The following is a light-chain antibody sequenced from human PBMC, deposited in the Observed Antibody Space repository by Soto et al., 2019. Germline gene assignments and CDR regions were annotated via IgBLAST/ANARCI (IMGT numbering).Light chain of an antibody. J-gene: IGLJ3*02. CDR1: SSNIGAGYD. V-gene: IGLV1-40*01. Sequence: QSVLTQPPSVSGAPGQRVTIPCPGGSSNIGAGYDVHWYQQLPGTAPKLLIYGNSNRPSGVPDRFSGSKSGTSASLAITGLQAEDEADYYCQSYDSSLSGWVFGGGTKLTVL. CDR3: QSYDSSLSGWV. CDR2: GNS.